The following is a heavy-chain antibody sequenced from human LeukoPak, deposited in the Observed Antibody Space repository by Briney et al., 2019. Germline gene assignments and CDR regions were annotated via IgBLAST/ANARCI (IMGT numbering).Heavy chain of an antibody. CDR2: ISAYNGKT. CDR1: GYTFTRYG. D-gene: IGHD3-10*01. V-gene: IGHV1-18*01. CDR3: ARVRGSYGSGSLYYYYGMDV. J-gene: IGHJ6*02. Sequence: ASVTVSCKASGYTFTRYGISWVRQAPGKGLGWMGWISAYNGKTNYAQKLQGRVTLTTDTSTSTAYMELRSLRSDDTAVYYYARVRGSYGSGSLYYYYGMDVWGQGTTVTVSS.